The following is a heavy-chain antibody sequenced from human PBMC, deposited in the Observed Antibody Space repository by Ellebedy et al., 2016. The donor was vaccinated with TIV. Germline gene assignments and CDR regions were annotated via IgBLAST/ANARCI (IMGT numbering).Heavy chain of an antibody. V-gene: IGHV3-7*03. CDR3: ARDGAYGDYSPGYYGMDV. CDR1: RFSFSSYW. CDR2: INQDGREE. Sequence: GGSLRLSCAVSRFSFSSYWMSWVRQAPGKGLEWVANINQDGREEYYVDSVRGRFTISRDNAKNSLYLQMNSLRAEDTAVYRCARDGAYGDYSPGYYGMDVWGQGTTVTVSS. J-gene: IGHJ6*02. D-gene: IGHD4-17*01.